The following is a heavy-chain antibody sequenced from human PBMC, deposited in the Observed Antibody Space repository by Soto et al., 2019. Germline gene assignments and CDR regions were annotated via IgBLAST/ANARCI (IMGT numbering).Heavy chain of an antibody. V-gene: IGHV4-59*01. CDR2: IYYSGST. J-gene: IGHJ4*02. D-gene: IGHD6-6*01. CDR1: GGSISSYY. Sequence: PSETLSLTCTVSGGSISSYYWSWIRQPPGKGLEWIGYIYYSGSTNYNPSLKSRVTISVDTSKNQLSLKLSSVTAADTAVYYCARDLEAARPGYWGQGTLVTVSS. CDR3: ARDLEAARPGY.